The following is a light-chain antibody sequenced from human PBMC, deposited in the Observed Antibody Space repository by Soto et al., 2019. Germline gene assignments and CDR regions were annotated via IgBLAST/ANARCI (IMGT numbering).Light chain of an antibody. V-gene: IGKV3-15*01. Sequence: EIVMTQSPATVSVSPGERATLSCRASQSVGSNLVWYQQKPGQAPRLLISGASTRATGIPAKFSGSGSGTEFTLIISSLQSEDFAVYYCQQYNNWPPTFGQGTKVEIK. CDR1: QSVGSN. CDR2: GAS. CDR3: QQYNNWPPT. J-gene: IGKJ1*01.